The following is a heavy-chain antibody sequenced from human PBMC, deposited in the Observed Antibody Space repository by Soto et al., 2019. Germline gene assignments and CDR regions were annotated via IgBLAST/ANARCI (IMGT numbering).Heavy chain of an antibody. CDR3: VAEVGPRDSAH. D-gene: IGHD1-26*01. CDR2: ISFDGSYQ. V-gene: IGHV3-30*03. Sequence: GGSLRLSCAASGFTFRSHAMHWVRQAPGKELEWVAMISFDGSYQNYVDSVKGRFTISRDNYQNKVFLQMSSLRPEDTAFYFCVAEVGPRDSAHWGQGTLVTVSS. CDR1: GFTFRSHA. J-gene: IGHJ4*02.